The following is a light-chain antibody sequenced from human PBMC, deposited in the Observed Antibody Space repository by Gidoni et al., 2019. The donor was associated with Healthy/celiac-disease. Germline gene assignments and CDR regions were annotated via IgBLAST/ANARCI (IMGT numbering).Light chain of an antibody. Sequence: IQMPQSPSSLSASVGDRVTITCRASQSISSYLNWYQQKPGKAPKLLIYAAYSLQSGVPSRFSGSGSGTDFTLTISSLQPEDFATYYCQQSYSTPRLTFGGGTKVEIK. CDR3: QQSYSTPRLT. V-gene: IGKV1-39*01. CDR2: AAY. J-gene: IGKJ4*01. CDR1: QSISSY.